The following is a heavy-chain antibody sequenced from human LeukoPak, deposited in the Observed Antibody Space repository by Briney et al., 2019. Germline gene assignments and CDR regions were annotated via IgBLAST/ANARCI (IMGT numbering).Heavy chain of an antibody. CDR1: GFTFSSYA. V-gene: IGHV3-30*04. Sequence: PGGSLRLSCAASGFTFSSYAMHWVRQAPGKGLEWVSVISYDESNKYYADSVKGRFTISRDNSKNTLYLQMNSLRGEDTAVYYCASDAYSSGWYARVDYWGQGTLVTVFS. CDR3: ASDAYSSGWYARVDY. D-gene: IGHD6-19*01. CDR2: ISYDESNK. J-gene: IGHJ4*02.